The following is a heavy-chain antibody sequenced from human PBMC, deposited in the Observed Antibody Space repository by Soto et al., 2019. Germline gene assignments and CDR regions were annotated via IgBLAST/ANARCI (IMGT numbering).Heavy chain of an antibody. J-gene: IGHJ4*02. CDR2: IFYSGST. D-gene: IGHD4-17*01. CDR3: ARGFVYGEGGDFDY. V-gene: IGHV4-59*01. Sequence: QVQLQESGPGLVKPSETLSLTCTVSGDSIGSYYWSWIRQPPGKGLEWIGYIFYSGSTNYNPSFKGRVPLSVDTSKNQFSLSLIAVTAADTAVYYCARGFVYGEGGDFDYWGQGTLVTVSS. CDR1: GDSIGSYY.